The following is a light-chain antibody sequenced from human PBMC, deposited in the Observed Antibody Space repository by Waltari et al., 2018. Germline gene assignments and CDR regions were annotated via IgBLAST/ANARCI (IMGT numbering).Light chain of an antibody. CDR3: ASWDDSLNGFWV. V-gene: IGLV1-44*01. J-gene: IGLJ3*02. Sequence: QSVLTQPPSASGTPGQRVTISCSGSSSNIGNNPVNWYQQFPGTAPKLLLYSNNQRPSGVPDRFSGSRSATSASLAISGLQSEDEADYYCASWDDSLNGFWVFGGGTNLTVL. CDR2: SNN. CDR1: SSNIGNNP.